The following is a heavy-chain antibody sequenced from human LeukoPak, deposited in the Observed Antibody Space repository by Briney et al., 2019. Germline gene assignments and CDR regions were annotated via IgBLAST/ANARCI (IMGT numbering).Heavy chain of an antibody. J-gene: IGHJ4*02. CDR1: GFTFSSYW. V-gene: IGHV3-7*01. D-gene: IGHD3-22*01. CDR3: ARDVQSGYYGY. CDR2: IKQDGSEK. Sequence: GGSLRLSCAASGFTFSSYWMSWVRQAPGKGLEWVANIKQDGSEKYYVDSVKGRFTISRDNAKNSLYLQMNSLGAEDTAVYCCARDVQSGYYGYWGQGTLVTVSS.